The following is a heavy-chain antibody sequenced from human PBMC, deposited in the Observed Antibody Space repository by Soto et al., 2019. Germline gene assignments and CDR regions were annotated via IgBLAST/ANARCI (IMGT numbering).Heavy chain of an antibody. J-gene: IGHJ4*02. CDR3: ARGYATALAPIF. V-gene: IGHV4-34*01. D-gene: IGHD2-8*01. Sequence: SETLTLTCAIYGGSFSIYHWSWIRQTPGKGLEWIGEINHLTTSNYNPSLKSRVIISLDTPKNQLSLKLSSVTAADTAVYYCARGYATALAPIFWGQGILVTVSS. CDR1: GGSFSIYH. CDR2: INHLTTS.